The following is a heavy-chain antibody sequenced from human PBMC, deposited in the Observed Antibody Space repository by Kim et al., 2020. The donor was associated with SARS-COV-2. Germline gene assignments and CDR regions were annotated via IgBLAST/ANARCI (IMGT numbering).Heavy chain of an antibody. D-gene: IGHD5-12*01. J-gene: IGHJ4*02. Sequence: SETLSLTCTVSGGSISSYYWSWIRQPPGKGLEWIGYIYYSGSTNYNPSLKSRVTISVDTSKNQFSLKLSSVTAADTAVYYCARRALLYSGYDYFDYWGQGTLVTVSS. CDR2: IYYSGST. CDR1: GGSISSYY. CDR3: ARRALLYSGYDYFDY. V-gene: IGHV4-59*13.